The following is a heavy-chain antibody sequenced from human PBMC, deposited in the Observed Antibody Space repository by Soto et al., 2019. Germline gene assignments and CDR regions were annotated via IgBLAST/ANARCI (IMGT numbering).Heavy chain of an antibody. Sequence: SETLSLTCTVSGGSISSYYWSWIRQPPGKGLEWIGYIYYSGSTNYNPSLKSRVTISVDTSKNQFSLKLSSVTAADTAVYYCARAYSSSSVWFDPWGQGILVTVSS. CDR2: IYYSGST. CDR1: GGSISSYY. J-gene: IGHJ5*02. CDR3: ARAYSSSSVWFDP. D-gene: IGHD6-6*01. V-gene: IGHV4-59*01.